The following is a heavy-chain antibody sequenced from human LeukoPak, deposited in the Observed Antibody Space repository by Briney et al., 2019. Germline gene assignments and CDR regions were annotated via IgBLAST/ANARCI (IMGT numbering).Heavy chain of an antibody. CDR3: ARDRPGRYCSTTSCYNASPFDP. CDR1: RGTFISYA. Sequence: SVKVSCKASRGTFISYAISWVRQAPGQGLEWMGRIIPIFGTANYAQKFQGRVTITPDESTSTAYMELSSLRSEDTAVYYCARDRPGRYCSTTSCYNASPFDPWGQGTLVTVSS. CDR2: IIPIFGTA. V-gene: IGHV1-69*13. D-gene: IGHD2-2*02. J-gene: IGHJ5*02.